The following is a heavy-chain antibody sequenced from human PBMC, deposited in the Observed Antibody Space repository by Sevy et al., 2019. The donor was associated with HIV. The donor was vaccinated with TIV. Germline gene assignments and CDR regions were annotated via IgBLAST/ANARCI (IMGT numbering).Heavy chain of an antibody. CDR3: ARHQPHFGISGTFDY. CDR1: GCSFSSSSYY. J-gene: IGHJ4*02. V-gene: IGHV4-39*01. D-gene: IGHD1-7*01. CDR2: IYYSRST. Sequence: SETLSLTCTVSGCSFSSSSYYWGCIRQPPGKGLEWIGSIYYSRSTYYNPSLKSRVTISVDTSKNQFSLKLSSVTAADTAVYYCARHQPHFGISGTFDYWGQGTLVTVSS.